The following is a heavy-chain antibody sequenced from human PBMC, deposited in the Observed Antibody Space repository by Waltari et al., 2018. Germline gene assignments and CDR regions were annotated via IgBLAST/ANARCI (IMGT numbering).Heavy chain of an antibody. CDR3: ARDDPYCSSTSCYGAFDI. D-gene: IGHD2-2*01. V-gene: IGHV3-30-3*01. Sequence: QVQLVESGGGVVQPGRSLRLSCAASGFTFSSYAMHWVRQAPGKGLEWVAVISYDGSKKYYADSVKGRFTSSRDNSKNTLYLQMNSLRAEDTAVYYCARDDPYCSSTSCYGAFDIWGQGTMVTVSS. CDR1: GFTFSSYA. CDR2: ISYDGSKK. J-gene: IGHJ3*02.